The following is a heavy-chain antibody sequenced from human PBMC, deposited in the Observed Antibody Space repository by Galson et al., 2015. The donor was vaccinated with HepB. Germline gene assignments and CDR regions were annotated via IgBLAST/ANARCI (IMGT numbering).Heavy chain of an antibody. J-gene: IGHJ4*02. D-gene: IGHD4-17*01. V-gene: IGHV1-69*01. Sequence: SCKASGGTFSSYAISWVRQAPGQGLEWMGGIIPIFGTANYAQKFQGRVTITADESTSTAYMELSSLRSEDTAVYYCARGPTTGGLSAFDYWGQGTLVTVSS. CDR2: IIPIFGTA. CDR3: ARGPTTGGLSAFDY. CDR1: GGTFSSYA.